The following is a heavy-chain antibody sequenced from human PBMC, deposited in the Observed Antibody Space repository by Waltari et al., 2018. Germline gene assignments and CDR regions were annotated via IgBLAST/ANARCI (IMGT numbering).Heavy chain of an antibody. CDR2: IYYGGST. Sequence: QLQLQESGPGLVKPSETLSLTCTVSGGSISSSSHSWGRTRQPPGKGLEWIGSIYYGGSTYYNPSLKSRVTISVDTSKNQFSLKLSSVTAADTAVYYCARRGTVMYYYYGMDVWGQGTTVTVSS. CDR1: GGSISSSSHS. D-gene: IGHD4-17*01. J-gene: IGHJ6*02. V-gene: IGHV4-39*01. CDR3: ARRGTVMYYYYGMDV.